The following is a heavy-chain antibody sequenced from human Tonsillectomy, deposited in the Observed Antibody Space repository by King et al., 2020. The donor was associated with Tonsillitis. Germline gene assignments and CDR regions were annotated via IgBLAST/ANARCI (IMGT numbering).Heavy chain of an antibody. CDR3: ARQEFGGWYYFDY. Sequence: LQLQESGPGLVKPSETLSLTCTVSGGAISSSNYYWAWIRHPPGKGLGWIGRSYYSVSTYYNPSLKSRVTIDVDTSKNQSSLKLNSLTAADTAVYYCARQEFGGWYYFDYWGQGTLVTVSS. CDR2: SYYSVST. CDR1: GGAISSSNYY. V-gene: IGHV4-39*01. D-gene: IGHD6-19*01. J-gene: IGHJ4*02.